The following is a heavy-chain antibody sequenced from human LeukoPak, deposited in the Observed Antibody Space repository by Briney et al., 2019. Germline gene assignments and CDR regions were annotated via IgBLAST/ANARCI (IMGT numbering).Heavy chain of an antibody. CDR2: LSGSGITT. CDR1: GFTFSNSA. V-gene: IGHV3-23*01. CDR3: AKGIYSSGWSYFDY. Sequence: GGSLRLSCAASGFTFSNSAMSWVRQAPGKGLEWVSTLSGSGITTYYADSVKGRFTIYRDNSKNTLYLQMNSLRAEDTAVYYCAKGIYSSGWSYFDYWGHGTLVTVSS. D-gene: IGHD6-19*01. J-gene: IGHJ4*01.